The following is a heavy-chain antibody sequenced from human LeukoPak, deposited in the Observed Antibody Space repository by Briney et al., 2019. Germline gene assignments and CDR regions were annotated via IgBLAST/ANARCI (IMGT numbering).Heavy chain of an antibody. CDR1: GFTFSSYD. CDR3: ARGSRVAVAGTWYYYGMDV. J-gene: IGHJ6*02. V-gene: IGHV3-13*04. D-gene: IGHD6-19*01. CDR2: IGTAGDT. Sequence: GGSLRLSCAASGFTFSSYDMHWVRQATGKGLEWVSAIGTAGDTYYPGSVKGRFTISRENAKNSLYLQMNSLRAGDTAVYYCARGSRVAVAGTWYYYGMDVWGQGTTVTVSS.